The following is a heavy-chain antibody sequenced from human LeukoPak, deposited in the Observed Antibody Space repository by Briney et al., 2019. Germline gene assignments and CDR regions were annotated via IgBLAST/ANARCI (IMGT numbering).Heavy chain of an antibody. J-gene: IGHJ4*02. D-gene: IGHD3-22*01. CDR1: GITLSNYG. Sequence: GGSLRLSCAVSGITLSNYGMSWVRQAPGKGLEWVAGISGSGGSTNYADSVKGRFTISRDNPTNTLFLQMNSLRAEDTAVYYCARARYYYDSSGHAFDYWGQGTLVTVSS. CDR3: ARARYYYDSSGHAFDY. V-gene: IGHV3-23*01. CDR2: ISGSGGST.